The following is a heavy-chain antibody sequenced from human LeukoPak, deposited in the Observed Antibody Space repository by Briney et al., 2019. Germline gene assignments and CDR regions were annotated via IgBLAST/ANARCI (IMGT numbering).Heavy chain of an antibody. J-gene: IGHJ4*02. V-gene: IGHV3-23*01. CDR3: AKVWSPYYYDSSGPFDY. CDR1: GFTFSSYG. CDR2: ISDSGGST. Sequence: GGSLRLSCAASGFTFSSYGMSWVRQAPGEGLEWVSAISDSGGSTYYTDSVKGRFTISRDNSKNTLYLQMNSLRAEDTAVYYCAKVWSPYYYDSSGPFDYWGQGTLVTVSS. D-gene: IGHD3-22*01.